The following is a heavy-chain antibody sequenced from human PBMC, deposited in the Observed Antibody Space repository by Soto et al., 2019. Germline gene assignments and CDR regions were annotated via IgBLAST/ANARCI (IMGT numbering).Heavy chain of an antibody. CDR3: ARVRVRGVIDAFDI. Sequence: QVQLVQSGAEEKKPGASVKVSCKASGYTFTSYAMHWVRQAPGQRLEWMGWIYVGNGNTKYSQKFQGRVTITRDTSATTAYMELSSLRSEDTAVYYCARVRVRGVIDAFDIWGQGTMVTVSS. CDR1: GYTFTSYA. J-gene: IGHJ3*02. D-gene: IGHD3-10*01. CDR2: IYVGNGNT. V-gene: IGHV1-3*05.